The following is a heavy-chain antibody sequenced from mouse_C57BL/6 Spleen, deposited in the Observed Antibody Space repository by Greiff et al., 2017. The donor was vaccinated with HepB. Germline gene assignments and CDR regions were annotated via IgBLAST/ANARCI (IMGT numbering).Heavy chain of an antibody. CDR3: ARSYSNWFAY. Sequence: VKLVESGAELVKPGASVKISCKASGYAFSSYWMNWVKQRPGKGLEWIGQIYPGDGDTNYNGKFKGKATLTADKSSSTAYMQLSSLTSEDSAVYFCARSYSNWFAYWGQGTLVTVSA. J-gene: IGHJ3*01. V-gene: IGHV1-80*01. CDR2: IYPGDGDT. CDR1: GYAFSSYW. D-gene: IGHD2-5*01.